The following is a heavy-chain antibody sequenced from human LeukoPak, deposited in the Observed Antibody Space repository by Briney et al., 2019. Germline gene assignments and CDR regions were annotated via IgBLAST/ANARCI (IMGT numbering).Heavy chain of an antibody. Sequence: SETLSLTCAVSGGSISSSNWWSWVRQPPGKGLEWIGEIYHSGSTNYNPSLKSRVTISVDKSKNQFSLKLSSVTAADTAVYYCAREFPKGPYSSGSNWFDPWGQGTLVTVSS. CDR3: AREFPKGPYSSGSNWFDP. V-gene: IGHV4-4*02. CDR2: IYHSGST. D-gene: IGHD6-19*01. J-gene: IGHJ5*02. CDR1: GGSISSSNW.